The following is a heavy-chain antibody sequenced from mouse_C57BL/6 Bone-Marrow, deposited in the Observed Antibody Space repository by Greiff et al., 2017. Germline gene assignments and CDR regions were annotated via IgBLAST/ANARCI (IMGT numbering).Heavy chain of an antibody. V-gene: IGHV5-4*03. CDR2: ISDGGSYT. D-gene: IGHD1-1*01. Sequence: EVKLVESGGGLVKPGGSLKLSCAASGFTFSSYAMSWVRQTPEKRLEWVATISDGGSYTYYPDNVKGRFTISSDNAKHNLYLQMSHLKSEDTAMYNCTRVYYGSSQFSYWRQGTLVTVSA. CDR3: TRVYYGSSQFSY. J-gene: IGHJ3*01. CDR1: GFTFSSYA.